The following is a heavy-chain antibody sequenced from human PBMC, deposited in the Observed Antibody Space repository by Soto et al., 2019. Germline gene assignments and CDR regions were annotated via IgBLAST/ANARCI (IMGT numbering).Heavy chain of an antibody. CDR1: GLTFSNYA. J-gene: IGHJ4*02. CDR3: AKNQERELPRVIDF. Sequence: EVRLLESGGGLVKPGGSLRLSCATSGLTFSNYAMSWVRQAPGGGMEWVSSMSGRSSTTYYPDSGRGRFTISRDRSKNTLYLQMSSLRAEDTALYYCAKNQERELPRVIDFWGQGTLVTVSS. D-gene: IGHD3-16*02. CDR2: MSGRSSTT. V-gene: IGHV3-23*01.